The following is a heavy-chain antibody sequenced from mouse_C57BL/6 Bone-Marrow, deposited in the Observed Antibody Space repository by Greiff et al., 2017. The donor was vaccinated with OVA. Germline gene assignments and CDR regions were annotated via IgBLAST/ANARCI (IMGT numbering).Heavy chain of an antibody. D-gene: IGHD2-1*01. CDR2: IYPGSGST. CDR3: ARGGNYLYDAMDY. Sequence: QVQLQQPGAELVKPGASVKMSCKASGYTFTSYWITWVKQRPGQGLEWIGDIYPGSGSTNYNEKFKSKATLTVDTSSSTAYMQLSSLTSEDSAVYDCARGGNYLYDAMDYWGQGTSVTVSS. CDR1: GYTFTSYW. V-gene: IGHV1-55*01. J-gene: IGHJ4*01.